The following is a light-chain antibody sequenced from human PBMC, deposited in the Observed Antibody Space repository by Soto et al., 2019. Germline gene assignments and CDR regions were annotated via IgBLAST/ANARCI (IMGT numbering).Light chain of an antibody. V-gene: IGKV1-5*03. CDR1: QSLSSW. J-gene: IGKJ1*01. CDR3: QQYTRYPWT. Sequence: DIQMTQSPSTLSASVGDRVTITCRASQSLSSWLAWYQQKPGRAPKLLIYAASTLESGVPSRFIGSESGTEFTLIINSLQPDDFATYYCQQYTRYPWTFGQGTKVEI. CDR2: AAS.